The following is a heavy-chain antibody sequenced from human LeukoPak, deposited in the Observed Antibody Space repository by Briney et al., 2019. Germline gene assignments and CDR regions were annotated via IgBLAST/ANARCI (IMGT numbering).Heavy chain of an antibody. J-gene: IGHJ5*02. CDR1: GGSFSGYY. V-gene: IGHV4-34*01. CDR3: ARGTGIAAAGRNWFGP. CDR2: INHSGST. D-gene: IGHD6-13*01. Sequence: SETLSLTCAVYGGSFSGYYWSWIRQPPGKGLEWIGEINHSGSTNYNPSLKSRVTISVDTSKNQFSLKLSSVTAADTAVYYCARGTGIAAAGRNWFGPWGQGTLVTVSS.